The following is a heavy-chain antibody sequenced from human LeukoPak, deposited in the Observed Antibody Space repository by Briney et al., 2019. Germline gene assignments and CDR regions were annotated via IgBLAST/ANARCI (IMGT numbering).Heavy chain of an antibody. J-gene: IGHJ4*02. CDR2: IIPILGIA. CDR1: GYTFTSYY. D-gene: IGHD3-9*01. Sequence: SVKVSCKASGYTFTSYYFHWVRQAPGQGLEWMGRIIPILGIANYAQKFQGRVTITADKSTSTAYMELSSLRSEDTAVYYCARWYYDILTGYWGAPFDYWGQGTLVTVSS. V-gene: IGHV1-69*02. CDR3: ARWYYDILTGYWGAPFDY.